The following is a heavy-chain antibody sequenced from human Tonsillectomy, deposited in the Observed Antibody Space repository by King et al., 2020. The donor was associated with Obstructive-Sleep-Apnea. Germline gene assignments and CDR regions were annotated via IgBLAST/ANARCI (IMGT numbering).Heavy chain of an antibody. Sequence: VQLVESGGGVVQPGRSLRLSCAASGFTLSSYAMHWVRQAPGKGLEWVALISYDGSRNFYADSVKGRFTTSRDNSKNTLSLQMNSLRDEDTAVYYCARDCSTTNCYGGLDYWGQGTLVTVAS. D-gene: IGHD2-2*01. CDR1: GFTLSSYA. V-gene: IGHV3-30*04. J-gene: IGHJ4*02. CDR2: ISYDGSRN. CDR3: ARDCSTTNCYGGLDY.